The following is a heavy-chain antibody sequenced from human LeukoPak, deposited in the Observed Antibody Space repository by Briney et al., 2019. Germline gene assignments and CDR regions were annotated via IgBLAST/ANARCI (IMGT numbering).Heavy chain of an antibody. Sequence: SETLSLTCTVSGGSISSYYWSWIRQPPGKGLEWIGYIYYSGSTNYNPSLKSRVTISVDTSKNQFSLKLSSVTAADTAVYYCARQERYFDWLLASYGMDVWGQGTTVTVSS. CDR1: GGSISSYY. D-gene: IGHD3-9*01. CDR2: IYYSGST. V-gene: IGHV4-59*08. CDR3: ARQERYFDWLLASYGMDV. J-gene: IGHJ6*02.